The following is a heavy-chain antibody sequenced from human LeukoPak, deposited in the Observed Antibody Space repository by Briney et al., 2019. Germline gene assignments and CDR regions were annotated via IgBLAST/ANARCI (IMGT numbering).Heavy chain of an antibody. J-gene: IGHJ1*01. CDR1: GYTFTGYY. D-gene: IGHD6-13*01. Sequence: GASVKVSCKASGYTFTGYYMHWVRQSPGQGLEWMGWINPNSGGTNYAQKFQGRVTMTRDTSISTAYMELSRLRSDDTAVYYCARGGDRSSSWYRYFQHWGQGTLVTVSS. CDR3: ARGGDRSSSWYRYFQH. CDR2: INPNSGGT. V-gene: IGHV1-2*02.